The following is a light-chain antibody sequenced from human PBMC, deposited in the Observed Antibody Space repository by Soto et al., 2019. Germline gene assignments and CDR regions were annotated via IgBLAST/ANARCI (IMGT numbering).Light chain of an antibody. CDR1: QSITTF. CDR3: QQANGAPPT. Sequence: DIQVTQSPSSLSASVGDRVTITCRASQSITTFLNWYQQKPGNAPKLLIYAASSLQTGVPSRFSGSGSGTDFTLTISSLQREDFATYYCQQANGAPPTFGQGTKVEIK. J-gene: IGKJ1*01. CDR2: AAS. V-gene: IGKV1-39*01.